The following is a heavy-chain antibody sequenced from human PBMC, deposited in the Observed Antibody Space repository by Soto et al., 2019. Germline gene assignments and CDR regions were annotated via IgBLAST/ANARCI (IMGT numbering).Heavy chain of an antibody. CDR3: ARDSGSSSDYYGMDV. CDR2: ISSSSSYI. CDR1: GFIFTSYS. D-gene: IGHD6-13*01. Sequence: EVQLVDSGGGLVKPGGSLRLSCAASGFIFTSYSMNWVRQAPGKGLEWVSSISSSSSYIYYADSVKGRFNISRDNAKNSLYLQMSSLRAEDTAVYYCARDSGSSSDYYGMDVWGQGTTVTVSS. V-gene: IGHV3-21*01. J-gene: IGHJ6*02.